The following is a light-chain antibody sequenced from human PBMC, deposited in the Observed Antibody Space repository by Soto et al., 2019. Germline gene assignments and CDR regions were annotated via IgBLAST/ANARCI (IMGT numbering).Light chain of an antibody. Sequence: DIQITQSPSSLSASIGDRVTITCRASQTISDHLNWYQQKPGKAPKVLIYGASSLQSEVPSRFSGSASGTDFTLTIIGLQPEDSATYYGQQSYITPYTFGQGNKLEIQ. CDR3: QQSYITPYT. CDR2: GAS. CDR1: QTISDH. V-gene: IGKV1-39*01. J-gene: IGKJ2*01.